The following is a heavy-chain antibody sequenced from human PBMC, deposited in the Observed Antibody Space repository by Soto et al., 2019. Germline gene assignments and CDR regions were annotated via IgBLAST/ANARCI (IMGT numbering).Heavy chain of an antibody. V-gene: IGHV1-69*13. Sequence: GASVKVSCKASVCTFSSYAISWVRQAPGQGLEWMGGIIPIFGTANYAQKFQGRVTITADESTSTAYMELSSLRSEDTAVYYCARVFYSKEGRYYYYGMDVWGQGTTVTVSS. D-gene: IGHD4-4*01. CDR3: ARVFYSKEGRYYYYGMDV. CDR2: IIPIFGTA. J-gene: IGHJ6*02. CDR1: VCTFSSYA.